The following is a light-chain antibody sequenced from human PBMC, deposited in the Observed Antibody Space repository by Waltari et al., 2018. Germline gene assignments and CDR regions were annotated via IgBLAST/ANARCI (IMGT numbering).Light chain of an antibody. V-gene: IGKV1-17*01. CDR3: RQGNSNPLT. J-gene: IGKJ4*01. Sequence: DIQMSHSPSSLSASVGDRVTLTCRASQAISSYLNWYQQKPGKAPKLLIYYADSMGSGGPSRCSGSGAGTEFTLTISSLQAEDFVSYYCRQGNSNPLTFGGGTKVEIK. CDR2: YAD. CDR1: QAISSY.